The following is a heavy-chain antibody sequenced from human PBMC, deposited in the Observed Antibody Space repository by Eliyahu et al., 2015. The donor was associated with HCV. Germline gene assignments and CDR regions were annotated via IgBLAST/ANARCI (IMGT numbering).Heavy chain of an antibody. CDR2: IPYRGST. CDR3: ASGGGGIAVAGTGGWFDP. Sequence: QVQLQESGPGLVKPSETLSLTCTVSGGSIXTYYWSWIRQPPGKGLEWIGYIPYRGSTNYNPSLKSRVTISVDTSKNQFSLNLTSVTAADTAVYYCASGGGGIAVAGTGGWFDPWGQGTLVTVSS. J-gene: IGHJ5*02. D-gene: IGHD6-19*01. V-gene: IGHV4-59*01. CDR1: GGSIXTYY.